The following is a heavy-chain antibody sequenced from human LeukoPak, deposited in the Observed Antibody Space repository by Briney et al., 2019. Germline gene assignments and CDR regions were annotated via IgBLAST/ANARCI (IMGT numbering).Heavy chain of an antibody. V-gene: IGHV3-48*03. CDR3: ARVYCSGGSCWDY. CDR2: ISSSGSTI. Sequence: PGGSLRLSCAASGFTFSSYEMNWVRQAPGKGLEWVSYISSSGSTIYYADSVKGRFTISRDNAKNSLYQQMKSLRAEDTAVYYCARVYCSGGSCWDYWGQGTLVTVSS. J-gene: IGHJ4*02. D-gene: IGHD2-15*01. CDR1: GFTFSSYE.